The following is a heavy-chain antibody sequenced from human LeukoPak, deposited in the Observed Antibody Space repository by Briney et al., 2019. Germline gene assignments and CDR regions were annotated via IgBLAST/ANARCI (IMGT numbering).Heavy chain of an antibody. CDR2: INHSGST. Sequence: SETLSLTCAVYGGSFSGYYWSWIRQPPGKGLEWIGEINHSGSTNYNPSLKSRVTTSVDTSKNQFSLKLSSVTAADTAVYYCARGRYGDYDGDNWFDPWGQGTLVTVSS. CDR1: GGSFSGYY. J-gene: IGHJ5*02. D-gene: IGHD4-17*01. CDR3: ARGRYGDYDGDNWFDP. V-gene: IGHV4-34*01.